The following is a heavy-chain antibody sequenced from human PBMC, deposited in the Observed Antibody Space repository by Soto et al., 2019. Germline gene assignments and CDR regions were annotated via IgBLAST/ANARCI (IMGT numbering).Heavy chain of an antibody. CDR2: IYAGDSDT. CDR3: ARHLYDYLDY. V-gene: IGHV5-51*01. CDR1: GYSFSNYW. D-gene: IGHD3-16*01. Sequence: GEALNISCKGSGYSFSNYWIGWVRQMPGKGLEWMGIIYAGDSDTRYSPSFQGQVTISVDKSLSTAYLQWSSLKASDTATWDCARHLYDYLDYWGQGHLVTASS. J-gene: IGHJ4*02.